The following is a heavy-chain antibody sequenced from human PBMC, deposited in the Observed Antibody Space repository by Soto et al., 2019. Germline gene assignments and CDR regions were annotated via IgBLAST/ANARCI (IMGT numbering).Heavy chain of an antibody. V-gene: IGHV3-11*01. D-gene: IGHD4-17*01. J-gene: IGHJ4*02. CDR3: ARDGTEYYVEYYDY. CDR2: IGTRGNTK. CDR1: GFTFSDYY. Sequence: QVQLVESGGGLDKPGGSLRLSCATSGFTFSDYYMSWIRQAPGKGLEWVSYIGTRGNTKYYADSVRGRFTISRDNAKNSLYLQMNSLRADDTAVYYCARDGTEYYVEYYDYWGQGIPVTVSS.